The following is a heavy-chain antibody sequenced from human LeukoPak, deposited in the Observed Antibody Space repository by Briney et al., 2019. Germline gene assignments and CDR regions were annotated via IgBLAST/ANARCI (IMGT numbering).Heavy chain of an antibody. J-gene: IGHJ4*02. V-gene: IGHV3-48*04. D-gene: IGHD1-7*01. Sequence: PGGSLRLSCAASGFTFSSYNMNWVRQAPGKGLEWLSYISSSSFTIFYADSVKGRFTISRDNAKNSLYLQMNSLRAEDTAVYYCARGRTTLRGQGTPVTVSS. CDR1: GFTFSSYN. CDR2: ISSSSFTI. CDR3: ARGRTTL.